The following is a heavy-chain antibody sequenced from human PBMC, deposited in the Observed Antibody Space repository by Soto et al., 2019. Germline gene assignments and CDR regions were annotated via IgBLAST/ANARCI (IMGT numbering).Heavy chain of an antibody. CDR3: ARGVILWFGELLDY. CDR1: GFTFSSNG. Sequence: SGGSLRLSCAASGFTFSSNGMHWVRQAPGRGLEWVAVIWYDGSNKYYADSVKGRFTISRDNSKNTLYLQMNSLRAEDTAVYYCARGVILWFGELLDYWGQGTLVTVSS. J-gene: IGHJ4*02. CDR2: IWYDGSNK. D-gene: IGHD3-10*01. V-gene: IGHV3-33*01.